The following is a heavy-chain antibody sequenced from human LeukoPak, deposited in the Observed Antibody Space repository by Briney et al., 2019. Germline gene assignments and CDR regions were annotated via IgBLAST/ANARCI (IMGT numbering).Heavy chain of an antibody. Sequence: GGSLRLSCAVSGITLSNYAMTWVRQAPGKGVEWVAGISGSGGRTNYADSVKGRVTISRDNPKNTLYLQMNSLRAEDTAVYFCAKRGVVIRVILVGFHKEAYYFDSWGQGALVTVSS. CDR3: AKRGVVIRVILVGFHKEAYYFDS. CDR1: GITLSNYA. CDR2: ISGSGGRT. J-gene: IGHJ4*02. V-gene: IGHV3-23*01. D-gene: IGHD3-22*01.